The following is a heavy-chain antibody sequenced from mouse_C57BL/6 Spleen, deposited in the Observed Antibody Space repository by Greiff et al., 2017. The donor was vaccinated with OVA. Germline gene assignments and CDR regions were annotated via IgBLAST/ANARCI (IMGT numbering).Heavy chain of an antibody. J-gene: IGHJ2*01. CDR2: IDPEDGDT. V-gene: IGHV14-1*01. CDR3: TSTVVEVGDY. D-gene: IGHD1-1*01. CDR1: GFNIKDYY. Sequence: EVQLQQSGAELVRPGASVKLSCTASGFNIKDYYMHWVKQRPEQGPEWIGRIDPEDGDTEYAPKFQGKATMTADTSSNTAYLQLSSLTSEDTAVYYCTSTVVEVGDYWGQGPTLTVSS.